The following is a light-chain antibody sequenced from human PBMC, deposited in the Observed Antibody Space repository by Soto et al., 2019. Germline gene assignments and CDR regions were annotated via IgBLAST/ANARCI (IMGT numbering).Light chain of an antibody. V-gene: IGKV3-15*01. CDR3: QQYNNWPIT. CDR2: GAS. J-gene: IGKJ5*01. CDR1: QTINNN. Sequence: VMTQAPATLSVSPGERSTLSCRASQTINNNVAWYQLKDGQVPRLVIYGASTRATDIPARFSGSGSGTKFTLSISSLQSEDFAVYYCQQYNNWPITFGQGTRLEIK.